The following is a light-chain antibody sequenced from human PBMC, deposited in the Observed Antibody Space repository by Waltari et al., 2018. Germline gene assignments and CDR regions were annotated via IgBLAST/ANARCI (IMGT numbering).Light chain of an antibody. CDR2: DVT. CDR3: SSYTSTNTVI. J-gene: IGLJ2*01. V-gene: IGLV2-14*03. Sequence: QSALTQPASVSGSPGQSITISCTGTSSDIGGYNYVSWYQQHPDKAPNLMIFDVTKRRVGVSDRFSVSKSGNTASLTIAGLHTDDESDYYCSSYTSTNTVIFGGGTKVTVL. CDR1: SSDIGGYNY.